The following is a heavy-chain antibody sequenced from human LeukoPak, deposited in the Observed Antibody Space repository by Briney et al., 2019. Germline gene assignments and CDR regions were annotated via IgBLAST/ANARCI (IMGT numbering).Heavy chain of an antibody. CDR1: GFTFSSYA. Sequence: PGGSLRLSCAASGFTFSSYAMSWVRQAPGKGLEWVSAISGSGGSTYYADSVKGRFTISRDNSKNTLYLQMNSLRAEDTAVYYCARDRIFNRHQFGRENWFDPWGQGTLVTVSS. J-gene: IGHJ5*02. CDR2: ISGSGGST. D-gene: IGHD3-10*01. V-gene: IGHV3-23*01. CDR3: ARDRIFNRHQFGRENWFDP.